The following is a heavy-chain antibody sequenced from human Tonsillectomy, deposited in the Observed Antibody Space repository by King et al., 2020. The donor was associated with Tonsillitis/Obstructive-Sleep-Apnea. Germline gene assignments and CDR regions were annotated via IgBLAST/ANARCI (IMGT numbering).Heavy chain of an antibody. CDR1: SGSISSTTYY. V-gene: IGHV4-39*01. CDR3: ARHGRRSSWTKAFAI. Sequence: LQLQESGPGLVKPSETLSLTCTVSSGSISSTTYYWGWIRQPPGKGLEWVGSIYNSGSTYYNPSLKSRVTISVDTSQNQFSLRLTSVTAADTAVYSCARHGRRSSWTKAFAIGGQGTMVTVSS. CDR2: IYNSGST. J-gene: IGHJ3*02. D-gene: IGHD6-13*01.